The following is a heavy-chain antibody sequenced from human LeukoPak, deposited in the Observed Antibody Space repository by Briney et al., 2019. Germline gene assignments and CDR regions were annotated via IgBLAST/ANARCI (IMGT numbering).Heavy chain of an antibody. CDR1: GGSFSGYY. J-gene: IGHJ5*02. V-gene: IGHV4-34*01. D-gene: IGHD2-15*01. Sequence: SETLSLTCAVYGGSFSGYYWSWIRQPPGKGLEWIGEINHSGSTNYNPSLKSRVTISVDTSKNQFSLKLSSVTAADTAVYYCARGYPTQGYCSGGSCYRRINWFDPWGQGTLVTVSS. CDR3: ARGYPTQGYCSGGSCYRRINWFDP. CDR2: INHSGST.